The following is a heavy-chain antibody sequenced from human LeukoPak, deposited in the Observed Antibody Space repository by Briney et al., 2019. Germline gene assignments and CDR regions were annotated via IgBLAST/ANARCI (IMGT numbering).Heavy chain of an antibody. Sequence: SETLSLTCAVYGGSFSGYYWSWIRQPPGKGLEWIGEINHSGSTNSNPSLKSRVTISVDTSKNQFSLKLSSVTAADTAVYYCARGLHRAAAGLYWYFDLWGRGTLVTVSS. V-gene: IGHV4-34*01. D-gene: IGHD6-13*01. CDR3: ARGLHRAAAGLYWYFDL. CDR2: INHSGST. J-gene: IGHJ2*01. CDR1: GGSFSGYY.